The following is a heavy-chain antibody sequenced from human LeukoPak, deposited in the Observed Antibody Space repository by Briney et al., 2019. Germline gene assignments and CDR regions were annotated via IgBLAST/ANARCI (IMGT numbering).Heavy chain of an antibody. J-gene: IGHJ4*02. CDR1: GYTFTGYY. Sequence: ASVKVSCKASGYTFTGYYMHWVRQAPGQGLEWKGWINPNSGGTNYAQKFQGWVTMTRDTSISTAYMELSRLRSDDTAVYYCARTYYYDSSGPVTYYWGQGTLVTVSS. D-gene: IGHD3-22*01. CDR2: INPNSGGT. CDR3: ARTYYYDSSGPVTYY. V-gene: IGHV1-2*04.